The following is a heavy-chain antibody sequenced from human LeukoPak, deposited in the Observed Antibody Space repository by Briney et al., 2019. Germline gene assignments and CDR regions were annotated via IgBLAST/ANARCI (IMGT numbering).Heavy chain of an antibody. CDR2: INPNSGGT. CDR3: ASLLNTDCSSTSCSNGAFDI. D-gene: IGHD2-2*01. V-gene: IGHV1-2*02. Sequence: GASVKVSCKASGYTFTGYYMHWVRQAPGQGLEWMGWINPNSGGTNYAQKFQGRVTMTRDTSISTAYMELSRLRSDDTAVYYCASLLNTDCSSTSCSNGAFDIWGQGTMVTVSS. CDR1: GYTFTGYY. J-gene: IGHJ3*02.